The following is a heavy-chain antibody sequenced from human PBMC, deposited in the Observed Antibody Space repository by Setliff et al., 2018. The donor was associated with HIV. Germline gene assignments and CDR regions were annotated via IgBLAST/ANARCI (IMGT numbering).Heavy chain of an antibody. CDR1: GGSFSAYY. Sequence: SETLSLTCAVYGGSFSAYYWSWIRQSPEMGLEWIAEISHTGSTKYNPSLMRRATISAETSKNQFSLRLSSVTAADTALYFCTRAQIAAPRPFDYWGQGTLVTVSS. J-gene: IGHJ4*02. CDR3: TRAQIAAPRPFDY. CDR2: ISHTGST. V-gene: IGHV4-34*01. D-gene: IGHD2-21*01.